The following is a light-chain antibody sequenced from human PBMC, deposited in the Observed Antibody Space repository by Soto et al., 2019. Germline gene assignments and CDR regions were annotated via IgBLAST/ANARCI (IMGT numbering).Light chain of an antibody. CDR3: SSYAGSNIHYV. Sequence: QSALTQPPSASGSPGQSVTIYCTGTSSDIGGYNYVSWYQQHPGKAPKLMIYEVTKRPSGVPDRFSGSKFGNTASLTVSGLQAEDEADYYCSSYAGSNIHYVFGTGTKLTVL. V-gene: IGLV2-8*01. CDR2: EVT. CDR1: SSDIGGYNY. J-gene: IGLJ1*01.